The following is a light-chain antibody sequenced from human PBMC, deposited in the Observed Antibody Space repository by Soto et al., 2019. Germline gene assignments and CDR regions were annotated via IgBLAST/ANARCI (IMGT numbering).Light chain of an antibody. V-gene: IGKV1-5*03. CDR3: QQYDYWWT. Sequence: DIQMTQSPSTLSASVGCRVTITCRASQSVSSWLAWFQQKPGKAPKILIYKASTLQSGVSSRFGGGGSGTEFTLTISSLKSEDFGIYYCQQYDYWWTFGQGTKVDIK. CDR1: QSVSSW. CDR2: KAS. J-gene: IGKJ1*01.